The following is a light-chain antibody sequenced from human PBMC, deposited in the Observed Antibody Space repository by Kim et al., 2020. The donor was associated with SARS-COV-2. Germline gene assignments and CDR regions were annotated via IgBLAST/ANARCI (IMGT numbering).Light chain of an antibody. V-gene: IGKV3-20*01. CDR1: QSVSSSY. CDR2: GAT. J-gene: IGKJ1*01. Sequence: EIVLTQSPGTLSLSPGERATLSCRASQSVSSSYLAWYQQKTGQAPRLLIYGATSRATGIPDRFSGSGSGTDFTLTISRLEPEDFAVYYCQHYGVSPAWTFGPGTKVDIK. CDR3: QHYGVSPAWT.